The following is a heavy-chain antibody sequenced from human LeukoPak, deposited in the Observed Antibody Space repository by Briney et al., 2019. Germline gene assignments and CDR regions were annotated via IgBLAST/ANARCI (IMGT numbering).Heavy chain of an antibody. V-gene: IGHV1-46*01. Sequence: GASVKVSCKASGYTFTSYYMHWVRQAPGQGLEWMGIINPSGGSTSYAQKFQGRVTMTRDTSTSTVYMELSSLRSEDTAVYYCARDYYDSSGYFYYFDYWGQGTLVTVSS. CDR1: GYTFTSYY. J-gene: IGHJ4*02. CDR3: ARDYYDSSGYFYYFDY. D-gene: IGHD3-22*01. CDR2: INPSGGST.